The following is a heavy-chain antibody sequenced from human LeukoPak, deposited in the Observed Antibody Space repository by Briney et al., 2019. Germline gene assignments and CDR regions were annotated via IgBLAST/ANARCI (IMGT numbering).Heavy chain of an antibody. CDR3: ARDSRYYDFWSGYLPGYYYYYGMDV. J-gene: IGHJ6*02. CDR2: IYYSGST. V-gene: IGHV4-59*01. CDR1: GGSISSYY. Sequence: PSETLSLTCTVSGGSISSYYWSWIRQPPGKGLEWIGYIYYSGSTNYNPSLKSRVTISVDTSKNQFSLKLSSVTAADTAVYYCARDSRYYDFWSGYLPGYYYYYGMDVWGQGTTVTVSS. D-gene: IGHD3-3*01.